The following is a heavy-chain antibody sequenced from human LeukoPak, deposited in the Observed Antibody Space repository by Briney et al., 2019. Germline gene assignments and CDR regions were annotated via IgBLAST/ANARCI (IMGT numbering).Heavy chain of an antibody. CDR3: ARVYSSGWSY. Sequence: PGGSLRLSCAASGFIFSAYEMNWGRQAPGKGLEGVSYISSSGSTIYYADTVKGRFTISRDNAKKSLYLQMNSLRAGDTAVYYCARVYSSGWSYWGQGTLVTVSS. V-gene: IGHV3-48*03. D-gene: IGHD6-19*01. J-gene: IGHJ4*02. CDR2: ISSSGSTI. CDR1: GFIFSAYE.